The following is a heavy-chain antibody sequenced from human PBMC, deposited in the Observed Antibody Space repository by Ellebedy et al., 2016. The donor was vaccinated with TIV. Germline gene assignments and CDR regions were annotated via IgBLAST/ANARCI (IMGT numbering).Heavy chain of an antibody. CDR2: IYYSGST. D-gene: IGHD2-15*01. J-gene: IGHJ3*02. Sequence: GSLRLXCTVSGGSISSYYWSWIRQPAGKGLEWIGSIYYSGSTYYNPSLKSRVTISVDTSKNQFSLKLSSVTAADTAVYYCARGPGAYCSGGSCYSDAFDIWGQGTMVTVSS. V-gene: IGHV4-4*07. CDR1: GGSISSYY. CDR3: ARGPGAYCSGGSCYSDAFDI.